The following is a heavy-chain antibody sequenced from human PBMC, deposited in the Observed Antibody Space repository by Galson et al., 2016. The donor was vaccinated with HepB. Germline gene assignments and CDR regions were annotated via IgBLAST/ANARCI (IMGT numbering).Heavy chain of an antibody. Sequence: SLRLSCAASGFTFSNYGMHWVRQAPGKGLEWVAVIWYDGSKKYYADSVKGRVTVSRDTSKNTLYLQMNSLRAEDTAVYYCARDQFAKTDYYYYGMDVWGQGTAVTVSS. D-gene: IGHD5-24*01. CDR2: IWYDGSKK. V-gene: IGHV3-33*01. CDR1: GFTFSNYG. J-gene: IGHJ6*02. CDR3: ARDQFAKTDYYYYGMDV.